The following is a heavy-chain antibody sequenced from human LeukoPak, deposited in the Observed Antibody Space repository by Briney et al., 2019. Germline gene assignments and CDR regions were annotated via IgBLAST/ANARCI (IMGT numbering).Heavy chain of an antibody. CDR3: AKIRDFPWTNGAFDY. J-gene: IGHJ4*02. CDR1: GFTFSSYG. D-gene: IGHD2/OR15-2a*01. V-gene: IGHV3-30*18. Sequence: GGSPRLSCAASGFTFSSYGMHWVRQAPGKGLEWVAVISYDGSNKYYADSVKGRFTISRDNSKNTLYLQMNSLRAEDTAVYYCAKIRDFPWTNGAFDYWGQGTLVTVSS. CDR2: ISYDGSNK.